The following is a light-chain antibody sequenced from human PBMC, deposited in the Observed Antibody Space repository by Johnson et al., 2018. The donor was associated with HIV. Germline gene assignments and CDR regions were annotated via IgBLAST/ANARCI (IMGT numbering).Light chain of an antibody. CDR2: ENN. CDR1: SSNIGKNY. J-gene: IGLJ1*01. Sequence: QSVLTQPPSVSAAPGQKVTISCSGSSSNIGKNYVSWYQQLPGTAPKVLIYENNKRPSGIPDRFSGSKSGTSATLGITGLQTGDEADYYCGTWYSSLSAGFFGTGTKVTVL. CDR3: GTWYSSLSAGF. V-gene: IGLV1-51*02.